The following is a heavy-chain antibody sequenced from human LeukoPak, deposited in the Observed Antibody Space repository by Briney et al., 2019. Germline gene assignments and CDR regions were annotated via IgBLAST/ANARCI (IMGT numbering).Heavy chain of an antibody. J-gene: IGHJ4*02. CDR1: GFTFSSYG. D-gene: IGHD3-16*01. CDR2: ISYDGSNK. CDR3: ARDLGFYYFDY. V-gene: IGHV3-30*03. Sequence: GGSLRLSCAASGFTFSSYGMYWVRQAPGKGLEWVAVISYDGSNKNYPDSVKGRFTISRDNSKNTLYLQMNSLRAEDTAVYYCARDLGFYYFDYWGQGTLVTVSS.